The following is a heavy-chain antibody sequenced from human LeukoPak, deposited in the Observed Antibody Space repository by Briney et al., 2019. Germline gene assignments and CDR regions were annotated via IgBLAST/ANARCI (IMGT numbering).Heavy chain of an antibody. V-gene: IGHV3-48*02. CDR3: ARDISSDYNY. J-gene: IGHJ4*02. CDR1: GFTFSSYN. Sequence: VQPGGSLRLSCAASGFTFSSYNMNWVRPTPGKGLEWVSYISSSSSPIYYADSVKGRFTISRDNAKNSLYLQMNSLRDEDTAVYYCARDISSDYNYWGQGTLVTVSS. D-gene: IGHD3-3*02. CDR2: ISSSSSPI.